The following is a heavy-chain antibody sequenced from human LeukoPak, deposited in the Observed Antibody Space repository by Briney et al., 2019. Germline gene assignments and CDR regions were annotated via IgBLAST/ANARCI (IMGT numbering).Heavy chain of an antibody. D-gene: IGHD1/OR15-1a*01. V-gene: IGHV3-7*01. CDR1: GFTFSSYW. Sequence: GSLRLSCAASGFTFSSYWMSWVRQAPGKGLEWVANIKQDGSEKYYVDSVKGRFTISRDNAKNSLYLQMNSLRAEDTAVYYCARGGLKQRHAFDIWGQGTMVTVSS. CDR2: IKQDGSEK. CDR3: ARGGLKQRHAFDI. J-gene: IGHJ3*02.